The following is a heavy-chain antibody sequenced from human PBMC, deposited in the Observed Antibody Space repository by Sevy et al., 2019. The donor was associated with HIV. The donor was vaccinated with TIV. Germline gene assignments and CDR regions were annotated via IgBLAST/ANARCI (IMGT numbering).Heavy chain of an antibody. CDR3: GKAAIHSSGGRCYSNDGFDM. J-gene: IGHJ3*02. D-gene: IGHD2-15*01. CDR1: GFTFSTYE. CDR2: ITNGGQTI. Sequence: GGSLRLSCAASGFTFSTYEMTWVRQAPGKGLEWVSHITNGGQTIYYADSVKGRFTISRDNAKNSLYLQMNSLRAEDTAIYFCGKAAIHSSGGRCYSNDGFDMWGQGTMVTVSS. V-gene: IGHV3-48*03.